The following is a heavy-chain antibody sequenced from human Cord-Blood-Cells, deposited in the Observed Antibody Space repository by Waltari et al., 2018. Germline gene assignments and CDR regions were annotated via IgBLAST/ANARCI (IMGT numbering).Heavy chain of an antibody. D-gene: IGHD6-6*01. CDR3: ARGGYIAASPDY. J-gene: IGHJ4*02. CDR2: ISYDGSTK. CDR1: GFTFSSYA. Sequence: QVQLVESGGGVVQPGRSLRLSCAASGFTFSSYAMHWVRQAPGKGLGWVAVISYDGSTKYYADSVKGRFTISRDNSKNTLYLQMNSLRAEDTAVYYCARGGYIAASPDYWGQGTLVTVSS. V-gene: IGHV3-30*04.